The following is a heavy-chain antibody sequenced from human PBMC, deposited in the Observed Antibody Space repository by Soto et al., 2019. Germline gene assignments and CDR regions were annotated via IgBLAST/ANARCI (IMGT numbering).Heavy chain of an antibody. J-gene: IGHJ4*02. CDR1: GDTFSSYA. V-gene: IGHV1-69*13. D-gene: IGHD1-20*01. Sequence: ASSVKVACKASGDTFSSYAIRWVRQAPGQGLEWMGGIIPIFGTANYAQKFQGRVTITADESTSTAYMELSSLRSEDTAVYYCASHYNWPSPFDAWGQGTLVTVSS. CDR3: ASHYNWPSPFDA. CDR2: IIPIFGTA.